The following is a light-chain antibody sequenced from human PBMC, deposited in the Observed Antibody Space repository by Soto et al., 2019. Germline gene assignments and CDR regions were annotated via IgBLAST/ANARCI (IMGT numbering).Light chain of an antibody. CDR2: EVS. V-gene: IGLV2-14*01. J-gene: IGLJ1*01. CDR1: NNDVGGYNY. CDR3: SSYSSSSPCV. Sequence: QSVLTQPASVSGSPGQSITISCTGTNNDVGGYNYVSWYQHHPGKAPKLIIYEVSNRPSGVSSRFSGSKSGNTASLTISGLQADDEADYYCSSYSSSSPCVFGTGTKVT.